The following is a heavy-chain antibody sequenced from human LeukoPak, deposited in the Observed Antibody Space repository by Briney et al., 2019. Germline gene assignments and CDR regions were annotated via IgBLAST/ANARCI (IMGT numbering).Heavy chain of an antibody. V-gene: IGHV2-70*11. Sequence: SGPALVKPTQTLTLTCTFSGFSLSTRAMCVNWIRQPPGKALEWLSRIDWDDDKYYSTSLKTRLTISKDTSKNRVVLTMTNMDPVDTATYYCARMSGRDWLDYWGQGTLVTVSS. J-gene: IGHJ4*02. CDR1: GFSLSTRAMC. D-gene: IGHD3-9*01. CDR2: IDWDDDK. CDR3: ARMSGRDWLDY.